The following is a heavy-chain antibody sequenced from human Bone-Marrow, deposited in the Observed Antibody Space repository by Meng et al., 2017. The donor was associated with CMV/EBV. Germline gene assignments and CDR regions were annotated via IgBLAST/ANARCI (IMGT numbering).Heavy chain of an antibody. J-gene: IGHJ4*02. CDR2: ISSSGSTI. Sequence: GESLKISCAASGFTFSDYYMSWIRQAPGKGLEWVSYISSSGSTIYYADSVKGRFTISRDNAKNSLYLQMNSLRAEDTAVYYCARVDCSSTSCYTLYYWGQGTLVTVSS. CDR1: GFTFSDYY. CDR3: ARVDCSSTSCYTLYY. V-gene: IGHV3-11*04. D-gene: IGHD2-2*02.